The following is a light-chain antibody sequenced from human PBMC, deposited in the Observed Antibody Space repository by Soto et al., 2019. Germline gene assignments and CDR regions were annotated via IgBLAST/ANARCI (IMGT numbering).Light chain of an antibody. Sequence: QSVLTQSPSASASLGASVKLTCTLSSGHSSYAIAWHQQQPEKGPRYLMKVNSDGSHSKGDGIPDRLSGSSSGAERYLTISSLQSEDEADYYCQTWGTDSHVVFGGGTKLTVL. CDR3: QTWGTDSHVV. V-gene: IGLV4-69*01. CDR2: VNSDGSH. CDR1: SGHSSYA. J-gene: IGLJ2*01.